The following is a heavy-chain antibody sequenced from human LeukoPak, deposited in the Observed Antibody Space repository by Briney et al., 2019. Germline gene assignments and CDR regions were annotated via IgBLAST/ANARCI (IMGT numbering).Heavy chain of an antibody. J-gene: IGHJ4*02. CDR1: GYSIRSGFY. CDR2: IFQGGTT. V-gene: IGHV4-38-2*02. Sequence: PSETLSLTCTVSGYSIRSGFYWGWIGQAPGKGLEWIGSIFQGGTTFYNPSLKSRVIISADTSNNEFSLKLSSVTAADTAVYYCARIGTAMIDYWGQGTLVTVSS. CDR3: ARIGTAMIDY. D-gene: IGHD5-18*01.